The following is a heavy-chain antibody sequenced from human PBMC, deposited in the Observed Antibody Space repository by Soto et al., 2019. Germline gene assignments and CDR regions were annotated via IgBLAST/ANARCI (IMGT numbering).Heavy chain of an antibody. Sequence: GGSLRLSCAASGFTFSSYSMNWVRQAPGKGLEWVSSISSSSSYIYYADSVKGRFTISRDNAKNSLYLQMNSLRAEDTAVYYCARDDVQHYDINYIWGSYHPKFDYWGRGTLVTVSS. CDR2: ISSSSSYI. CDR3: ARDDVQHYDINYIWGSYHPKFDY. V-gene: IGHV3-21*01. D-gene: IGHD3-16*02. J-gene: IGHJ4*02. CDR1: GFTFSSYS.